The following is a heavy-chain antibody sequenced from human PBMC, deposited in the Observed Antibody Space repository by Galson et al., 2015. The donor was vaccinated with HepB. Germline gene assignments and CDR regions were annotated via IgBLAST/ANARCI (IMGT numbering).Heavy chain of an antibody. V-gene: IGHV3-66*02. CDR2: IYSGGST. J-gene: IGHJ6*02. Sequence: SLRLSCAASGFSVSSNYMSWVRQAPGRGLEWVSVIYSGGSTYYADSVKGRFTISRDNSKNTLYLQMNSLRVEDTAIYYCARDDRKYSSRWSYYYYYGMDVWGQGTTVTVSS. D-gene: IGHD6-13*01. CDR1: GFSVSSNY. CDR3: ARDDRKYSSRWSYYYYYGMDV.